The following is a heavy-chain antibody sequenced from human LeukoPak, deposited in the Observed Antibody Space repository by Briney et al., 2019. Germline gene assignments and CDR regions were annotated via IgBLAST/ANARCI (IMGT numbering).Heavy chain of an antibody. CDR2: ISSSSSYI. J-gene: IGHJ3*02. CDR3: ASRRVRGVIGQHAFDI. V-gene: IGHV3-21*01. CDR1: GFTFSSYS. Sequence: GGSLRLSCAASGFTFSSYSMNWVRQAPGKGLEWVSSISSSSSYIYYADSVKGRFTISRDNAKNSLYLQMNSLRAEDTAVYYCASRRVRGVIGQHAFDIWGQGTMVTVSS. D-gene: IGHD3-10*01.